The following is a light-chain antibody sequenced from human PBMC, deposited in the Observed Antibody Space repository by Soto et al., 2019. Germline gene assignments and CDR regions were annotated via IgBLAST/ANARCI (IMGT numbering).Light chain of an antibody. V-gene: IGKV1-39*01. CDR1: QSITIY. CDR3: QQSYSTLWT. CDR2: GAS. Sequence: DIQMTQSPSSLSASVGDRVTITCRASQSITIYLNWYQQKPGEAPNLLIFGASTLQSGVPSRFSGSGSGTDLTINISSLQPEDGETYYGQQSYSTLWTFGQGTKVDIK. J-gene: IGKJ1*01.